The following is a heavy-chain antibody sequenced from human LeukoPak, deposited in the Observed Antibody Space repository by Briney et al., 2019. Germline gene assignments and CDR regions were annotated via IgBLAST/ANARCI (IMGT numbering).Heavy chain of an antibody. D-gene: IGHD6-13*01. J-gene: IGHJ5*02. V-gene: IGHV4-59*05. CDR2: IYYSGST. CDR3: ASIAAAGTRFDP. CDR1: GGSISSYY. Sequence: SETLSLTCTVSGGSISSYYWSWIRQPPGKGLEWIGSIYYSGSTYYNPSLKSRVTISVDTSKNQFSLKLSSVTAADTAVYYCASIAAAGTRFDPWGQGTLVTVSS.